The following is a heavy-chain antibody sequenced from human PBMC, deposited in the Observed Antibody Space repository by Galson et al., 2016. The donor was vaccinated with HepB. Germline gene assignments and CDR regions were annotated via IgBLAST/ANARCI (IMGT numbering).Heavy chain of an antibody. J-gene: IGHJ3*02. V-gene: IGHV3-72*01. D-gene: IGHD6-6*01. CDR2: ILNEGGTYTT. Sequence: SLRLSCAASGFIFSDAYMDWFRQAPGKGLEWVARILNEGGTYTTYYAASVGSRFIISRDDSENSLYLQMNSLKTEDTAVYYCARDSSHYAFDIWGQGTMVTVPS. CDR3: ARDSSHYAFDI. CDR1: GFIFSDAY.